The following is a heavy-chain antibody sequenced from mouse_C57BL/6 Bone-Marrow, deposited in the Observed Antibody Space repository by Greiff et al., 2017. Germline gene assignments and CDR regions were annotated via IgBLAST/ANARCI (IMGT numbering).Heavy chain of an antibody. V-gene: IGHV1-69*01. CDR2: IDPSDSYT. D-gene: IGHD1-1*01. Sequence: QVQLQQPGAELVMPGASVKLSCKASGYTFTSYWMHWVKQRPGQGLEWIGEIDPSDSYTNYNQKFKGKSTLTVDKSSSTAYMQLSSLTSEDSAVYYCARDYYGSSFWFAYGGQGTLVTVSA. CDR1: GYTFTSYW. J-gene: IGHJ3*01. CDR3: ARDYYGSSFWFAY.